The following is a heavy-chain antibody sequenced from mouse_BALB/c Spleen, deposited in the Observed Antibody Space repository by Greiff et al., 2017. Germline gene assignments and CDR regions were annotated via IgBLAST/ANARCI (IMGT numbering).Heavy chain of an antibody. CDR1: GFTFSSYY. CDR3: ARRDDYHYYAMDY. V-gene: IGHV5-6-2*01. D-gene: IGHD2-4*01. CDR2: INSNGGST. J-gene: IGHJ4*01. Sequence: EVHLVESGGGLVKLGGSLKLSCAASGFTFSSYYMSWVRQTPEKRLELVAAINSNGGSTYYPDTVKGRFTISRDNAKNTLYLQMSSLKSEDTALYYCARRDDYHYYAMDYWGQGTSVTVSS.